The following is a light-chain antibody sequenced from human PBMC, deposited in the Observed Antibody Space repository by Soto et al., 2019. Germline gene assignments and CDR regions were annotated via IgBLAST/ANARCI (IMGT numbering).Light chain of an antibody. Sequence: QSALTQPASVSGSPGQSITIPCTGTSSDVGSYNLVSWYQQHTGKAPKLMIYEGSKRPSGVSNRFSGSKSGNTASLTISGLQAEDEADYYCCSHAGSSTNVVFGGGTKVTVL. CDR2: EGS. CDR1: SSDVGSYNL. V-gene: IGLV2-23*01. J-gene: IGLJ2*01. CDR3: CSHAGSSTNVV.